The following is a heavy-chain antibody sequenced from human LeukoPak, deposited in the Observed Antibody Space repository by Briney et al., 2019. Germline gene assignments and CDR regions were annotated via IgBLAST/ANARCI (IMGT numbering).Heavy chain of an antibody. J-gene: IGHJ3*02. CDR2: VSPKSGNT. Sequence: ASMKVSCKASGYIFTDYYIHWVRQAPGQGLEWMGWVSPKSGNTNCAQNSQGRVTMTRDTSTNTAYLEVNSLTFDDTAVYYCAREPPTVHPERRRLGVLDIWGQGTMVTVSS. V-gene: IGHV1-2*02. CDR3: AREPPTVHPERRRLGVLDI. CDR1: GYIFTDYY. D-gene: IGHD1-1*01.